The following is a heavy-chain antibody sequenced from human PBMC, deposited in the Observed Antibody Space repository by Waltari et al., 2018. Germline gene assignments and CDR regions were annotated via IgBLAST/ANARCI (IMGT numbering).Heavy chain of an antibody. CDR3: ARVRYYGSGTMGSYYYYGMDV. CDR1: GGSISSYY. V-gene: IGHV4-4*07. Sequence: QVQLQESGPGLVKPSETLSLTCTVSGGSISSYYWSWIRQPAGKGLEWIGRIYTSGSTNYNPSLKSRVTMSVDTSKNQFSLKLSSVTAADTAVYYCARVRYYGSGTMGSYYYYGMDVWGQGTTVTVSS. D-gene: IGHD3-10*01. CDR2: IYTSGST. J-gene: IGHJ6*02.